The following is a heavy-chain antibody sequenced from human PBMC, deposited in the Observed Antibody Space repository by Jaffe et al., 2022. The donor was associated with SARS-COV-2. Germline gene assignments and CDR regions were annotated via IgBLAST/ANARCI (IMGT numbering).Heavy chain of an antibody. J-gene: IGHJ4*02. CDR3: ARYMYYDFWSGHAPFDY. Sequence: EVQVLESGGGLVQPGGSLRLSCAASGFTFSSYAMSWVRQAPGKGLEWVLAISGSGGSTYYADSVKGRFTISRDNSKNTLYLQMNSLRAEDTAVYYCARYMYYDFWSGHAPFDYWGQGTLVTVSS. V-gene: IGHV3-23*01. CDR1: GFTFSSYA. D-gene: IGHD3-3*01. CDR2: ISGSGGST.